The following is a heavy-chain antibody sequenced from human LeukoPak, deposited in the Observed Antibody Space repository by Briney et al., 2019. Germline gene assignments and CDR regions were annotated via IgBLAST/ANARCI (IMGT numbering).Heavy chain of an antibody. Sequence: GGSLRLSCAASGFTFSSYAMSWVRQAPGKGLEWVSAISGSGGSTYYAESVKGRFTISRENSKDTLYLQMNSLRAEDTGVYYCAKDLEQQLVRGWFDPWGQGTLVTVSS. CDR2: ISGSGGST. CDR1: GFTFSSYA. D-gene: IGHD6-13*01. CDR3: AKDLEQQLVRGWFDP. V-gene: IGHV3-23*01. J-gene: IGHJ5*02.